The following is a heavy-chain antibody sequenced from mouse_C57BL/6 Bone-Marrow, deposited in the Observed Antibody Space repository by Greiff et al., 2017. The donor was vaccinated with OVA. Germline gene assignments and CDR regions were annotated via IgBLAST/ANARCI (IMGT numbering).Heavy chain of an antibody. Sequence: QVQLQQSGAELVKPGASVKLSCKASGYTFTSYWMHWVKQRPGQGLEWIGMIHPNSGSTNYNEKFKSKATLTVDKSSSTAYMQLSSLTSEDSAVYYCARWLRGYFDVWGTGTTVTVSS. CDR2: IHPNSGST. CDR1: GYTFTSYW. CDR3: ARWLRGYFDV. D-gene: IGHD2-2*01. J-gene: IGHJ1*03. V-gene: IGHV1-64*01.